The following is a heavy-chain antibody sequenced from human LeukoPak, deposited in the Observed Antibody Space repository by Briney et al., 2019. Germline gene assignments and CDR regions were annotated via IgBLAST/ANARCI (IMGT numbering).Heavy chain of an antibody. J-gene: IGHJ4*02. CDR1: GFTVITNG. Sequence: GGSLRLSCAASGFTVITNGMTWVRQAPGKGLEWVSVLYSDGNTKYADSVRGRFTISRDNSKNTLYLEMNSLRPDDTAVYYCARGVEPLAADTLAYWGQGTLVTVSS. CDR3: ARGVEPLAADTLAY. D-gene: IGHD1-14*01. V-gene: IGHV3-53*01. CDR2: LYSDGNT.